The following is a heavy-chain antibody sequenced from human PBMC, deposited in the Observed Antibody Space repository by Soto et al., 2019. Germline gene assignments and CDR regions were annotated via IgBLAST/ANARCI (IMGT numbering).Heavy chain of an antibody. J-gene: IGHJ6*02. CDR1: GFTFDDYA. Sequence: EVQLVESGGGLVQPGRSLRLSCAASGFTFDDYAMHWVRQAPGKGLEWVSGISWNSGSIGYADSVKGRFTISRDNAKNSLYLQMNSLRAEDTALYYCAKEARNYYYVMDVWGQGTTVTVSS. V-gene: IGHV3-9*01. CDR3: AKEARNYYYVMDV. D-gene: IGHD6-6*01. CDR2: ISWNSGSI.